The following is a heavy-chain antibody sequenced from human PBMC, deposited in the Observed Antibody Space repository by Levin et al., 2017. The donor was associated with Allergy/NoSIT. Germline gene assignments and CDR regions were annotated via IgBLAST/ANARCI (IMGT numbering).Heavy chain of an antibody. CDR1: GFTFSSYW. D-gene: IGHD1-26*01. J-gene: IGHJ3*02. Sequence: GESLKISCAASGFTFSSYWMHWVRQAPGKGLVWVSRVKSDGSTTSYADSVKGRFTISRDNAKNTLHLQMNSLRAEDTAVYYCARDLGGAGDIWGQGTMVTVSS. V-gene: IGHV3-74*01. CDR2: VKSDGSTT. CDR3: ARDLGGAGDI.